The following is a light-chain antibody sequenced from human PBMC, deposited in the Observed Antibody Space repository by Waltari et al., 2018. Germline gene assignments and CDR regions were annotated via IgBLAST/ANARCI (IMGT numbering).Light chain of an antibody. CDR1: PSDVGSYDY. Sequence: QSALTQPPSASGSPGQSVPISCTGPPSDVGSYDYVPWYQQHPGNVTTLVSYEGTKRPSGVADRFSGSKSANTASLTVYGLQADDEGDDYCSSYGGDNNFVIFGGGTKLTVL. V-gene: IGLV2-8*01. CDR2: EGT. J-gene: IGLJ2*01. CDR3: SSYGGDNNFVI.